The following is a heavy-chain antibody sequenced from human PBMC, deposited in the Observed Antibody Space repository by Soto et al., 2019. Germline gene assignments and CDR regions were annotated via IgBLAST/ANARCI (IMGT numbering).Heavy chain of an antibody. CDR2: IKSKTDGGTT. CDR1: GFTFSNAW. D-gene: IGHD6-13*01. V-gene: IGHV3-15*07. CDR3: TRGSSWYFGMDV. J-gene: IGHJ6*02. Sequence: PGGSLRLSCAASGFTFSNAWMNWVRQAPGKGLEWVGRIKSKTDGGTTDYAAPVKGRFTISRDDSKNTLYLQMNSLKTEDTAVYYCTRGSSWYFGMDVWGQGTTVTVSS.